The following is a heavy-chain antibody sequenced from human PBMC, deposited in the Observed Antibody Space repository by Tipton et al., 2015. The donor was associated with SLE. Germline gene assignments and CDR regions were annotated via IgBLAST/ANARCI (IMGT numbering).Heavy chain of an antibody. V-gene: IGHV3-23*03. J-gene: IGHJ4*02. CDR3: AKVRDIGGYSSGWYYFDY. CDR1: GFTFSSYA. Sequence: GSLRLSCAASGFTFSSYAMSWVRQAPGKGLEWVSVIYSGGSSTYYADSVKGRFTISRDNSKNTLYLQMNSLRAEDTAVYYCAKVRDIGGYSSGWYYFDYWGQGTLVTVSS. CDR2: IYSGGSST. D-gene: IGHD6-19*01.